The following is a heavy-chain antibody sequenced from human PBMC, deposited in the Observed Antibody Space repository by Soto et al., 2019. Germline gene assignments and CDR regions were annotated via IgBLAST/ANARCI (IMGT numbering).Heavy chain of an antibody. J-gene: IGHJ6*02. CDR1: GGTFSSYA. CDR2: IIPISGTA. CDR3: ARSQGSSTSLEIYYYYYYGMDV. Sequence: QVQLVQSGAEGKKPGSPVKVSCKASGGTFSSYAISWVRQAPGQGLEWMGGIIPISGTANYAQKFQGRVTITADESTSTAYMELSSLRSEDTAVYYCARSQGSSTSLEIYYYYYYGMDVWGQGTTVTVSS. D-gene: IGHD2-2*01. V-gene: IGHV1-69*01.